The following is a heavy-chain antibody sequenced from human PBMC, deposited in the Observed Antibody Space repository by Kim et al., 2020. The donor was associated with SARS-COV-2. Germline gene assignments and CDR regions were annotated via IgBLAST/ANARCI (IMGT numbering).Heavy chain of an antibody. J-gene: IGHJ4*02. D-gene: IGHD3-9*01. CDR3: ARKVGLDDILTGYYFDY. Sequence: ASVKVSCKASGYTFTSYGISWVRQAPGQGLEWMGWISAYNGNTNYAQKLQGRVTMTTDTSTSTAYMELRSLRSDDTAVYYCARKVGLDDILTGYYFDYWGQGTLVTVSS. CDR1: GYTFTSYG. CDR2: ISAYNGNT. V-gene: IGHV1-18*04.